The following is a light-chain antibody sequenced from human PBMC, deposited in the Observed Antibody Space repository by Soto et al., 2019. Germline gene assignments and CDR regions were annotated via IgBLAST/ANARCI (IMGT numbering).Light chain of an antibody. CDR3: CSYAGSYAYV. V-gene: IGLV2-11*01. Sequence: QSVLSQPRSVSGSPGQSVTLSCTGTSSEVGGYNCVSWYQQHPGKAPKLMIYDVSKRPSGVPDRFSGSKSGNTASLTISGLQAEDEADYYCCSYAGSYAYVFGTGTKVTVL. CDR2: DVS. CDR1: SSEVGGYNC. J-gene: IGLJ1*01.